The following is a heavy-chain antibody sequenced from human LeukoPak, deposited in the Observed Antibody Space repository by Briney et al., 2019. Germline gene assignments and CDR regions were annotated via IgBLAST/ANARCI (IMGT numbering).Heavy chain of an antibody. CDR1: GGSISSGGYY. D-gene: IGHD4-17*01. CDR3: ARGTADEDYVWFDP. J-gene: IGHJ5*02. V-gene: IGHV4-31*03. Sequence: SETLSLTCTVSGGSISSGGYYWSWIRQHPGKGLEWIGYIDYSGSTYYNPSLKSRVTILVDTSKNQFSLKLNSVTPEDTAVYYCARGTADEDYVWFDPWGQGTLVTVSS. CDR2: IDYSGST.